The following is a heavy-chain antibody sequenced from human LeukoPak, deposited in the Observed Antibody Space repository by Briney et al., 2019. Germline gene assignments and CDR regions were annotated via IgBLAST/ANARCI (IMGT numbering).Heavy chain of an antibody. CDR2: IGTAGDP. Sequence: QPGGSLRLSCAASGFTFSSYDMHWVRQATGKGLQWVSAIGTAGDPYYPGSVKGRFTISRENAKNSLYLQMNNLTAGDTAVYYCARLYSYGQNPDYWGQGTLVTVSS. CDR1: GFTFSSYD. D-gene: IGHD5-18*01. CDR3: ARLYSYGQNPDY. J-gene: IGHJ4*02. V-gene: IGHV3-13*05.